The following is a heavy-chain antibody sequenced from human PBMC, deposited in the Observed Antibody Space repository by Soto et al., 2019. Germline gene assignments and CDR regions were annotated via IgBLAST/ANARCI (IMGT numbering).Heavy chain of an antibody. Sequence: EVQLLESGGGLVQPGGSLRVSCAASGFTFSNYAMSWVRQAPGKGLEWVSVISGSGGSTYYADSVKGRFTISRDNSKNTLYLQMNSLRAEDTAVYYCAKEFYDSSGYYSQWGQGTLVTVSS. D-gene: IGHD3-22*01. J-gene: IGHJ4*02. CDR2: ISGSGGST. V-gene: IGHV3-23*01. CDR3: AKEFYDSSGYYSQ. CDR1: GFTFSNYA.